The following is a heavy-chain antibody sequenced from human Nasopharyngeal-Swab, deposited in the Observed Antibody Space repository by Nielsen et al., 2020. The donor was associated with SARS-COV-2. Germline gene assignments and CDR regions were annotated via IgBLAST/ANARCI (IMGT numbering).Heavy chain of an antibody. V-gene: IGHV3-49*04. Sequence: GGSLTLSCTASGFTIGDYAMSWVRQAPGKGLEWVGFIRSKAYGGTTEYAASVKGRFIISRDESKSIAYLQMNSLKTEDTAVYYCGVDTAMDEKAFDIWGQGTMVTVSS. J-gene: IGHJ3*02. CDR1: GFTIGDYA. CDR3: GVDTAMDEKAFDI. D-gene: IGHD5-18*01. CDR2: IRSKAYGGTT.